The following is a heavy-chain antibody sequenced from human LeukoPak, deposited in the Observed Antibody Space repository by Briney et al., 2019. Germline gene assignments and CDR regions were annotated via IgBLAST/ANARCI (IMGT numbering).Heavy chain of an antibody. CDR1: GFTFSRSA. CDR3: AKARGYSSGWLDAFDI. J-gene: IGHJ3*02. CDR2: ISGAGGTT. D-gene: IGHD6-19*01. V-gene: IGHV3-23*01. Sequence: PGGSLRLSCAASGFTFSRSAMNWVSQAPGKGLEWVSIISGAGGTTYYADSVKGRFTISRDNSKNTLYLQMNSLRAEDTAVYYCAKARGYSSGWLDAFDIWGQGTMVTVSS.